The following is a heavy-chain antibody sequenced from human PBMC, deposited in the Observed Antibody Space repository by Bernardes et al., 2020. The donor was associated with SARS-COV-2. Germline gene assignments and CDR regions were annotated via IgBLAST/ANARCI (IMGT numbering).Heavy chain of an antibody. J-gene: IGHJ5*02. CDR1: GYTFTGYY. Sequence: ASVKVSCKASGYTFTGYYMHWVRQAPGQGLEWMGWINPNSGGTNYAQKFQGWVTMTRDTSISTAYMELSRLRSDDTAVYYCARGPMVLSITIFGDWFDPWGQGTLVTGSS. CDR3: ARGPMVLSITIFGDWFDP. V-gene: IGHV1-2*04. CDR2: INPNSGGT. D-gene: IGHD3-3*01.